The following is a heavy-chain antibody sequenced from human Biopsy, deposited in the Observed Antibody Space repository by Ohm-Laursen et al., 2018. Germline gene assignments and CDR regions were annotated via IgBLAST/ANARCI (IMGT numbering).Heavy chain of an antibody. J-gene: IGHJ3*01. D-gene: IGHD3-16*02. CDR1: GFSLSSYGVG. CDR2: VYWDNDK. Sequence: TQTLTLTRTFSGFSLSSYGVGVGWIRQPPGEALEWLAIVYWDNDKRYSPSLWSRLNIWKDASKNRVVLTLTDMDPVDTATYYCAHVVITYGGIIALDAFDVWGQGSMVIVSS. V-gene: IGHV2-5*02. CDR3: AHVVITYGGIIALDAFDV.